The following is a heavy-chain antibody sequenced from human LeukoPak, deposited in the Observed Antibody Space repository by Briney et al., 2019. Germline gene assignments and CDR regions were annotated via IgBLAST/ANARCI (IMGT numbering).Heavy chain of an antibody. CDR3: ARDERSGWYQEGFDY. CDR2: ISSSSSYT. J-gene: IGHJ4*02. Sequence: GGSLRLSCAASGFTFSDYYMSWIRQAPGKGLEWVSYISSSSSYTNYADPVKGRFTISRDNAKNSLYLQMNSLRAEDTAVYYCARDERSGWYQEGFDYWGQGTLVTVSS. CDR1: GFTFSDYY. V-gene: IGHV3-11*06. D-gene: IGHD6-19*01.